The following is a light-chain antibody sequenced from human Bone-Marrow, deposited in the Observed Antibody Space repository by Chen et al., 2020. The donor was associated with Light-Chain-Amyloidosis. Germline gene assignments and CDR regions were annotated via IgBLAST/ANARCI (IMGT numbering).Light chain of an antibody. V-gene: IGKV3-20*01. CDR2: GSS. CDR1: QTISSNY. Sequence: EIVLTQSPGTLSLSLGEGANLTCRASQTISSNYLTWYQQKFGQAPRLLIYGSSSRATDIPDRVTGRGCGTDFTLTNNRLEPEDFAMYYCQQYGTSPLTFGGGTKVEIK. CDR3: QQYGTSPLT. J-gene: IGKJ4*01.